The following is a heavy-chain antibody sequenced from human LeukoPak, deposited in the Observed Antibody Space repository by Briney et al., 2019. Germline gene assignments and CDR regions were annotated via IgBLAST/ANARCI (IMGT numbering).Heavy chain of an antibody. CDR2: ISYDGSNK. V-gene: IGHV3-30*18. CDR1: GFTFSSYG. Sequence: SLRLSCAASGFTFSSYGMHWVRQAPGKGLEWVAVISYDGSNKYYADSVKGRFTISRDNSKNTLYLQMNSLRAEDTAVYYCAKSIALWFGSPGFDYWGQGTLVTVSS. CDR3: AKSIALWFGSPGFDY. J-gene: IGHJ4*02. D-gene: IGHD3-10*01.